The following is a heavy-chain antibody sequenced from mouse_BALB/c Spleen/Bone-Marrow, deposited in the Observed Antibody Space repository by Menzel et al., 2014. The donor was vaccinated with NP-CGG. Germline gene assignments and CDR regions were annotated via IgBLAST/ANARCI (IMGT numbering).Heavy chain of an antibody. CDR3: ARAHYYGWFDY. V-gene: IGHV3-8*02. CDR2: ISYSGGT. D-gene: IGHD1-2*01. CDR1: GDSITNGY. Sequence: VQLQQSGPSLVKPSQTLSLTCSVTGDSITNGYWNWIRKFPGNKLEYMGFISYSGGTYYNPSLRSRISITRDTSKNQYYLHLYSVTTEDTATYYCARAHYYGWFDYWGQGTTLTVSS. J-gene: IGHJ2*01.